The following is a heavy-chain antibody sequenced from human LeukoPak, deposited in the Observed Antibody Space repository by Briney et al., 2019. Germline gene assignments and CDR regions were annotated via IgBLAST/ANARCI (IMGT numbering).Heavy chain of an antibody. CDR2: INPNSGGT. J-gene: IGHJ4*02. CDR1: GYTFTGYY. V-gene: IGHV1-2*02. Sequence: KPGASVKVSCEASGYTFTGYYMHWVRQAPGQGLEWMGWINPNSGGTNYAQKFQGRVTMTRDTSISTAYMELSRLRSDDTAVYYCAREWDLGGNAQIDYWGQGTLVTVSS. D-gene: IGHD4-23*01. CDR3: AREWDLGGNAQIDY.